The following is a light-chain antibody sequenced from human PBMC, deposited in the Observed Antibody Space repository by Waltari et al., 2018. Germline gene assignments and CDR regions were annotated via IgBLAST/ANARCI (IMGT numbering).Light chain of an antibody. J-gene: IGKJ1*01. CDR2: GVS. Sequence: EIVLTQPPATLSVSPGATATLPCRASQSVSHNLAWYQQISGQSPRLLLYGVSTRAVGVPERFSGSGSGTDFTLTITDLQSEDFAIYFCQHYYGWSRTFGQGTKV. V-gene: IGKV3-15*01. CDR3: QHYYGWSRT. CDR1: QSVSHN.